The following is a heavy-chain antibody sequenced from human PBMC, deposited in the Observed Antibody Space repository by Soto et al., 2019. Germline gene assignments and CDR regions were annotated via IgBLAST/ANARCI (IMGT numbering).Heavy chain of an antibody. J-gene: IGHJ4*02. Sequence: QLQLQESGSGLVKPSQTLSLTCAVSGGSLSSGGYSWSWVRQPPGKGLEWIGYINHRGSTHYSPSLKSRVTISLDRSKNQFSLRLSSVTAADMAVYYCARDRCSGGSCSPFGYWGQGTLVTVSS. CDR3: ARDRCSGGSCSPFGY. V-gene: IGHV4-30-2*01. CDR2: INHRGST. CDR1: GGSLSSGGYS. D-gene: IGHD2-15*01.